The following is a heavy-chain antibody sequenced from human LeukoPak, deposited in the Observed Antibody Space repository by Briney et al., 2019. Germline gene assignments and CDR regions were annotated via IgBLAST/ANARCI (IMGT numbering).Heavy chain of an antibody. Sequence: EASVKVSCKASGYTFTGYYMHWVRQAPGQGLEWMGWINPNSGNTGYAQKFQGRVTMTRDTSISTAYMELTSLRSEDTAVYYCARKGASDYWGQETLVTVSS. J-gene: IGHJ4*02. CDR3: ARKGASDY. CDR1: GYTFTGYY. V-gene: IGHV1-2*02. CDR2: INPNSGNT.